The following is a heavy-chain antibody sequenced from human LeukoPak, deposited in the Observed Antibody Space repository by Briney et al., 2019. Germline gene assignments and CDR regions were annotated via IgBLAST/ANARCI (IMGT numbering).Heavy chain of an antibody. CDR3: ARRGEGYSYGSFGLDV. CDR1: GGSIRGHY. J-gene: IGHJ6*02. D-gene: IGHD5-12*01. Sequence: PSETLSLTCTVSGGSIRGHYWSWIRQPPGKGLEWIGYFYYSGSTHYNPSLKSRVTTSVDTSNNQFTLNLSSVTAADTALYYCARRGEGYSYGSFGLDVWGQGTTVTVYS. CDR2: FYYSGST. V-gene: IGHV4-59*08.